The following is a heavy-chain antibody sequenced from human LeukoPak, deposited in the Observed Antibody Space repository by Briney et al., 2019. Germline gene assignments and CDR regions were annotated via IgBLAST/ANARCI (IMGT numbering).Heavy chain of an antibody. CDR2: VHYSGTT. V-gene: IGHV4-59*12. Sequence: SSETLSLTCTVSGGSISDYYWNWIRQPPGKGLEWVAYVHYSGTTKYNPSLQSRVTTAVDMSKKEVSLRLDSVTAADTAVYYCAGAMRGSAKVWFDSWGQGVQVIVSS. J-gene: IGHJ5*01. CDR3: AGAMRGSAKVWFDS. CDR1: GGSISDYY. D-gene: IGHD3-10*01.